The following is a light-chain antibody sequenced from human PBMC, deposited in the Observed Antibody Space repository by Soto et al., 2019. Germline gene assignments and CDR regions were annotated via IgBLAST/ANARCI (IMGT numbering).Light chain of an antibody. V-gene: IGLV3-21*02. CDR2: DDR. CDR1: SIGSKS. J-gene: IGLJ1*01. CDR3: QVWDDTNNHYV. Sequence: SYELTQPRSVSVAPGQTARITCGGNSIGSKSVHWYHQQPGQAPVLVVYDDRDRPSGIPERFSGSKSGKTAALTISRVEAGDEADYYCQVWDDTNNHYVFGTGTKSPS.